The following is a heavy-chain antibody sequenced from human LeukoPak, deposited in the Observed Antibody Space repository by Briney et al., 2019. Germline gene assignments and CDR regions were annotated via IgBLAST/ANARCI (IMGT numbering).Heavy chain of an antibody. J-gene: IGHJ4*02. CDR2: ISGSGGST. CDR3: TKIPPHGHYYYDSRGYDDY. D-gene: IGHD3-22*01. CDR1: GFTFSSYG. Sequence: PGGSLRLSCAASGFTFSSYGMSWVRQAPGKGLEWVSTISGSGGSTYYADSVKGRFTISRDNSKNTLYLQMNNLRAEDTAVYYCTKIPPHGHYYYDSRGYDDYWGQGTLVTVSS. V-gene: IGHV3-23*01.